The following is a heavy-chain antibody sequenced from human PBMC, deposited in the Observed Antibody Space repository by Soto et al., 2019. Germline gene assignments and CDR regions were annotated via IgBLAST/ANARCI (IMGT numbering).Heavy chain of an antibody. CDR2: INHSGST. Sequence: SETLSLTCAVYGGYFSGFYWNWIRQPPGKGLEWIGEINHSGSTNYSPSLKSRVTISVDTSKNQFSLQLNSVPPEDTAVYYCARVPNPFRLKIGYEDAFDFWGQGTMVTVSS. J-gene: IGHJ3*01. V-gene: IGHV4-34*01. CDR1: GGYFSGFY. CDR3: ARVPNPFRLKIGYEDAFDF. D-gene: IGHD5-12*01.